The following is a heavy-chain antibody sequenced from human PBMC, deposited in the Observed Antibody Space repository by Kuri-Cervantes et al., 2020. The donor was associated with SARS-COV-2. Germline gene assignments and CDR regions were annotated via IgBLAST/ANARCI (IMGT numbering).Heavy chain of an antibody. CDR2: IKQDGSEK. J-gene: IGHJ4*02. Sequence: GGSLRLSCAASGFTFSSYWMSWVRQAPGKGLEWVANIKQDGSEKYYADSVKGRFTISRDNTNNSLFLQMNSLRSEDTAFYYCAKGHVSRFLEWLFDYWGQGTLVTVSS. V-gene: IGHV3-7*03. CDR3: AKGHVSRFLEWLFDY. CDR1: GFTFSSYW. D-gene: IGHD3-3*01.